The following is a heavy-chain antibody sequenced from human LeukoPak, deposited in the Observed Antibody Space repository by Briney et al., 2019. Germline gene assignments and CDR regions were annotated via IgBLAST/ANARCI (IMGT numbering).Heavy chain of an antibody. CDR2: ISAYNGNT. Sequence: ASVKVSCKASGYTFTSYYMHWVRQAPGQGLEWMGWISAYNGNTNYAQKLQGRVTMTTDTSTSTAYMELRSLRSDDTAVYYCARVFTRTYYYGMDVWGQGTTVTVSS. CDR1: GYTFTSYY. CDR3: ARVFTRTYYYGMDV. J-gene: IGHJ6*02. D-gene: IGHD1/OR15-1a*01. V-gene: IGHV1-18*04.